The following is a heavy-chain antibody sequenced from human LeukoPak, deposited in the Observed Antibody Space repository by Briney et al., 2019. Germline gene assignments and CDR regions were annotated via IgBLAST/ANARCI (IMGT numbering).Heavy chain of an antibody. Sequence: GASVKVSCKASVYTFSTYGISWARQAPGQGLEWMGWISAYDGNTNYAQKLQGRVTMTTDTSTSTAYMELRSLRSDDTAVYYCARDPYYDSSGYRPSDAFDIWGQGTMVTVSS. CDR3: ARDPYYDSSGYRPSDAFDI. CDR2: ISAYDGNT. D-gene: IGHD3-22*01. J-gene: IGHJ3*02. V-gene: IGHV1-18*01. CDR1: VYTFSTYG.